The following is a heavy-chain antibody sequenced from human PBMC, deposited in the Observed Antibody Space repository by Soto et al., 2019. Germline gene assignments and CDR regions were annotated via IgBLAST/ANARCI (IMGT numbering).Heavy chain of an antibody. CDR2: IYYSGST. D-gene: IGHD3-3*01. J-gene: IGHJ4*02. CDR3: ASSHDTYDFWSGYPLVAFDY. V-gene: IGHV4-39*01. CDR1: GGSISSSSYY. Sequence: PSETLSLTCTVSGGSISSSSYYWGWIRQPPGKGLEWIGSIYYSGSTYYNPSLKSRVTISVDTSKNQFSLKLSSVTAADTAVYYCASSHDTYDFWSGYPLVAFDYWGQGTLVTVSS.